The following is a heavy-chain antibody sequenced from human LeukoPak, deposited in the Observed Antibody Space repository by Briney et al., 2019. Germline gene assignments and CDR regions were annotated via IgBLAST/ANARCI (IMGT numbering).Heavy chain of an antibody. J-gene: IGHJ4*02. CDR3: AKYTTVTTAWFDY. CDR1: GFTFSSYA. V-gene: IGHV3-23*01. D-gene: IGHD4-11*01. Sequence: GGSLRLSCAASGFTFSSYAMSWVRQAPGKGLEWVSAISGSGGSTYYADSVKGRFTISRDNSKNTLYLQMNCLRAEDTAVYYCAKYTTVTTAWFDYWGQGTLVTVSS. CDR2: ISGSGGST.